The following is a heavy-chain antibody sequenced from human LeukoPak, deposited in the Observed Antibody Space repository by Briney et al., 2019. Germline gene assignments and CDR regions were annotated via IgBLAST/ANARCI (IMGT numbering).Heavy chain of an antibody. CDR2: IYHSGST. Sequence: SETLSLTCTVSGGSISSGGYYWSWIRQPPGKGLEWIGYIYHSGSTNYNPSLKSRVTISVDTSKNQFSLKLSSVTAADTAVYYCARVRLLKRYFDPWGQGTLVTVSS. D-gene: IGHD2-15*01. V-gene: IGHV4-30-2*01. CDR3: ARVRLLKRYFDP. CDR1: GGSISSGGYY. J-gene: IGHJ5*02.